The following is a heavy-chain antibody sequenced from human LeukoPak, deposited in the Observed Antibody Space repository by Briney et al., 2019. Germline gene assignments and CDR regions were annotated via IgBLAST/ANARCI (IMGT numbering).Heavy chain of an antibody. CDR1: GYTFTKYY. D-gene: IGHD4-17*01. Sequence: GASVTVSCKASGYTFTKYYMHWVRQAPGQGLEWMGIVNPIVCYTTYPQNFQPRVTMTRDTSTSTVYMELSSLRSEDTSVYYCARAGGDYDSYNFDYWGQGTLVTVSS. V-gene: IGHV1-46*01. J-gene: IGHJ4*02. CDR3: ARAGGDYDSYNFDY. CDR2: VNPIVCYT.